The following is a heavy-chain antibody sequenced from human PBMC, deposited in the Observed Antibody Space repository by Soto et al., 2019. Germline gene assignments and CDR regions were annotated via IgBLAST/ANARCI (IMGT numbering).Heavy chain of an antibody. J-gene: IGHJ6*03. CDR3: ARLIRPIYEYSSSSGYYMDV. V-gene: IGHV4-61*08. Sequence: PSETLSLTCTVSGGSISSGGYYWSWIRQHPGKGLEWIGYIYYSGSTNYNPSLKSRVTISVDTSKNQFSLKLSSVTAADTAVYYCARLIRPIYEYSSSSGYYMDVWGKGTTVTVSS. CDR2: IYYSGST. D-gene: IGHD6-6*01. CDR1: GGSISSGGYY.